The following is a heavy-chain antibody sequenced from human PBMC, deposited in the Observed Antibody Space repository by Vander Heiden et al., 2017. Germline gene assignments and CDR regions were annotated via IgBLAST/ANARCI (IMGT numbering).Heavy chain of an antibody. CDR2: IIPIFGTT. CDR1: GGTFSNFV. J-gene: IGHJ4*02. D-gene: IGHD6-13*01. Sequence: QVQLVQSGTEVKKPGSSVKVSCKASGGTFSNFVLSWVRQAPGQGLEWMGSIIPIFGTTNYAQKFQGRVTITADRSTSTAYMELNGLRSEDTAMYYCATPKGYSSSWCYDCWGQGTLVTVSS. V-gene: IGHV1-69*06. CDR3: ATPKGYSSSWCYDC.